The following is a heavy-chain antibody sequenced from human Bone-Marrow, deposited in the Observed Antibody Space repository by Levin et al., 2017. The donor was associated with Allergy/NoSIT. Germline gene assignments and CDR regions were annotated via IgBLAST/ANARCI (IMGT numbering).Heavy chain of an antibody. CDR2: INHSGST. Sequence: SQTLSLTCAVYGGSFSGYYWSWIRQPPGKGLEWIGEINHSGSTNYNPSLKSRVTISVDTSKNQFSLKLSSVTAADTAVYYCARTKRIQLWFYWYFDLWGRGTLVTVSS. J-gene: IGHJ2*01. CDR3: ARTKRIQLWFYWYFDL. D-gene: IGHD5-18*01. V-gene: IGHV4-34*01. CDR1: GGSFSGYY.